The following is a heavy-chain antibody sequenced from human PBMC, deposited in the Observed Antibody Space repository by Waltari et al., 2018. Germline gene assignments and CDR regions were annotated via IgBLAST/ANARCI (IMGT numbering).Heavy chain of an antibody. V-gene: IGHV4-39*01. CDR2: IYYDGST. Sequence: QPQLQESGPGLVKPSETLSLTCNVSGDSISSSGFYWVWIRQSPGKGLDWIGSIYYDGSTYYSPSLRSRVTISADTSKNQFSLKLTSVTAADTAVYYCAAENPTRSYDLDAWGQGILVTASS. CDR3: AAENPTRSYDLDA. D-gene: IGHD3-16*01. CDR1: GDSISSSGFY. J-gene: IGHJ5*02.